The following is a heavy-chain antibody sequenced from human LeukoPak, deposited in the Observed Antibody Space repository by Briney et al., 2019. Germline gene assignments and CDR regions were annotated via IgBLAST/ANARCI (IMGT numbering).Heavy chain of an antibody. V-gene: IGHV3-23*01. CDR3: AKGGGSTAFDI. Sequence: GGSLRLSCAASGFTFSSYAMSWVRQAPGKGLEWVSAISGGGGSTYYADSVKGRFTISRDNSKSTLFLQMNSLRAEDTAVYYCAKGGGSTAFDIWGQGTVVTVSS. CDR2: ISGGGGST. D-gene: IGHD3-16*01. J-gene: IGHJ3*02. CDR1: GFTFSSYA.